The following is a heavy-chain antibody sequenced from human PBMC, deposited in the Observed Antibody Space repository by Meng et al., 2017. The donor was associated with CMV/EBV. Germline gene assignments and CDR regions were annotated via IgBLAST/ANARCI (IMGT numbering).Heavy chain of an antibody. J-gene: IGHJ4*02. V-gene: IGHV3-15*01. CDR2: IKSQGDGGTA. D-gene: IGHD3-3*01. CDR3: TTDPEPIFGVGPLFGF. Sequence: GGSLRLSCAASGFAFSDAWLTWVRQAPGKGLEWVGRIKSQGDGGTADHAAAVKGRFTISRDDSKNTLYLQMNSLRTEDTAVYYCTTDPEPIFGVGPLFGFWGQGTLVTVS. CDR1: GFAFSDAW.